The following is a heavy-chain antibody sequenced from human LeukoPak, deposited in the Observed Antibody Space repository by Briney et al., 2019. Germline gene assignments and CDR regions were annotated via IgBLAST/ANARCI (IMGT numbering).Heavy chain of an antibody. CDR2: ISSSSSYI. Sequence: GGSLRLSCAASGFTFSSYAMSWVRQAPGKGLEWVSSISSSSSYIYYADSVKGRFTISRDNAKNSLYLQMNSLRAEDTAVYYCARDPGGSYDLHIDYWGQGTLVTVSS. CDR1: GFTFSSYA. V-gene: IGHV3-21*01. J-gene: IGHJ4*02. D-gene: IGHD1-26*01. CDR3: ARDPGGSYDLHIDY.